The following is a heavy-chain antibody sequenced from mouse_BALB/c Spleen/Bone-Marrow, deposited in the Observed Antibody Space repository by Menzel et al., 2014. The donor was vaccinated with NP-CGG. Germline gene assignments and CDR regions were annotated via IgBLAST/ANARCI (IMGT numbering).Heavy chain of an antibody. Sequence: EVQGVESGGGLVQPGGSRKLSCAASGFTFSSFGMHWVRQAPEKGLEWVAYISSGSSTIYYADTVKGRFTISRDNPKNARFLQMTSLRAEDTAMYYCTRKGALITHYYAMDYWGQGTSVTVSS. CDR1: GFTFSSFG. D-gene: IGHD2-4*01. V-gene: IGHV5-17*02. CDR2: ISSGSSTI. J-gene: IGHJ4*01. CDR3: TRKGALITHYYAMDY.